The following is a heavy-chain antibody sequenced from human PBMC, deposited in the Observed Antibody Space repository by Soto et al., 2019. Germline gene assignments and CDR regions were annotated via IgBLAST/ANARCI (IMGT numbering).Heavy chain of an antibody. CDR2: INHSGST. V-gene: IGHV4-34*01. CDR1: GGSFSGYY. Sequence: TLETLSLTCAVYGGSFSGYYWSWIRQPPGKGLEWIGEINHSGSTNYNPSLKSRVTISVDTSKNQFSLKLSSVTAADTAVYYCARSNPRPPRYCSSTSCYGGNWFDPWGQGTLVTVSS. D-gene: IGHD2-2*01. CDR3: ARSNPRPPRYCSSTSCYGGNWFDP. J-gene: IGHJ5*02.